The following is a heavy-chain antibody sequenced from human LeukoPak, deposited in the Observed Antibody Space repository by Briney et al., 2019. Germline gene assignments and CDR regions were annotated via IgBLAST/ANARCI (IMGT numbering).Heavy chain of an antibody. Sequence: GGSLRLSCAASGFTFSDYYMSWIRQAPGKGLEWVSYISSSSSYTNYADSVKGRSTISRDNAKNSLYLQMNSLRAEDTAVYYCAIQGITMVRGVIPRYGMDVWGQGTTVTVSS. V-gene: IGHV3-11*03. CDR2: ISSSSSYT. J-gene: IGHJ6*02. CDR3: AIQGITMVRGVIPRYGMDV. CDR1: GFTFSDYY. D-gene: IGHD3-10*01.